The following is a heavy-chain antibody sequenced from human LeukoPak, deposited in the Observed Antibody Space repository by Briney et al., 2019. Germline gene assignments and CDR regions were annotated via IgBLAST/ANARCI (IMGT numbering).Heavy chain of an antibody. CDR2: IQYSGST. CDR3: ARHSFDYDSSGYFYSFDY. V-gene: IGHV4-39*01. D-gene: IGHD3-22*01. Sequence: GSLRLSCAASGFTFSSYSMNWVRQAPGKGLEWLGSIQYSGSTHYNPSLKSRVTISVDTSKNQFSLNLNSVTAADTAVYYCARHSFDYDSSGYFYSFDYWGQGTLVTVSS. J-gene: IGHJ4*02. CDR1: GFTFSSYSMN.